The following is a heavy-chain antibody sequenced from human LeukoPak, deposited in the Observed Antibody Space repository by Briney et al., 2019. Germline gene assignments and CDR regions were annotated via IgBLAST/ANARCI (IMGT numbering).Heavy chain of an antibody. CDR3: ARHEGSGWHLDY. D-gene: IGHD6-19*01. CDR2: IYSGGNT. CDR1: GFIVSSNY. V-gene: IGHV3-53*01. Sequence: GGSLGLSCAASGFIVSSNYMSWVRQAPGKGLEWVSVIYSGGNTYYADSVKGRFTISRDNSKNTLYLQMNSLRAEDTAVYYCARHEGSGWHLDYWGQGTLVTVSS. J-gene: IGHJ4*02.